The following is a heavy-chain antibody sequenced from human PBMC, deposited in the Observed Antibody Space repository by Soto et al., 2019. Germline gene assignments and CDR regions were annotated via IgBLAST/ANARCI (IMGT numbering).Heavy chain of an antibody. Sequence: SETLSLTCTVSGGSISSGGYYWSWIRQHPGKGLEWIGYIYYSGSTYYNPSLKSRVTISVDTSKNQFSLKLSSVTAADTAVYYCARQGHSSGWYGSGDAFDIWGQGTMVTVSS. V-gene: IGHV4-31*03. D-gene: IGHD6-19*01. CDR1: GGSISSGGYY. CDR2: IYYSGST. CDR3: ARQGHSSGWYGSGDAFDI. J-gene: IGHJ3*02.